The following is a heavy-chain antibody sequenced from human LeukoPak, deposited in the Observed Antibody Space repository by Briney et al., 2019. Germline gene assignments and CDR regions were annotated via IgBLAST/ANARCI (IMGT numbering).Heavy chain of an antibody. CDR2: IYTSGST. D-gene: IGHD2-15*01. Sequence: SETLSLTCTVSGGAFSSYYWSWLRQPPGKGLEWIGYIYTSGSTNYNPSLKSRVTISVDTSKNQFSLKLSSVTAADTAVYYCARHERVVVAATGVYYYYGMDVWGQGTTVTVSS. CDR3: ARHERVVVAATGVYYYYGMDV. CDR1: GGAFSSYY. V-gene: IGHV4-4*09. J-gene: IGHJ6*02.